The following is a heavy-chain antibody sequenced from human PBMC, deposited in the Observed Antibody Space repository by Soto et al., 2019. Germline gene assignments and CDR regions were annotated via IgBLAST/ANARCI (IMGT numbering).Heavy chain of an antibody. CDR3: AKLNYYDRTGFFRHLDN. D-gene: IGHD3-22*01. CDR1: GFTFGSYG. J-gene: IGHJ4*02. CDR2: VGPNGAST. Sequence: GGSLRLSCVASGFTFGSYGMSWVRQTPGKGLEWVSSVGPNGASTRYAESVKGRFTISRDNLDNTLYLQMNSLRGEDTARYFCAKLNYYDRTGFFRHLDNWGQGTQVTVYS. V-gene: IGHV3-23*01.